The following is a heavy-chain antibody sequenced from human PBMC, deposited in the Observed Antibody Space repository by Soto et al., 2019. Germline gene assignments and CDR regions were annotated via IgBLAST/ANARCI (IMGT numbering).Heavy chain of an antibody. V-gene: IGHV3-23*01. D-gene: IGHD1-26*01. CDR2: ISGSGGST. Sequence: GGSLRLSCVASGFTFSTYAMIWVRQAPEKGLEWVSAISGSGGSTYYADSVKGRFTISRDNSKNTLYLQMNSLRAEDTALYYCAKVPVGATGRFDYWGQGTLVTVSS. CDR3: AKVPVGATGRFDY. J-gene: IGHJ4*02. CDR1: GFTFSTYA.